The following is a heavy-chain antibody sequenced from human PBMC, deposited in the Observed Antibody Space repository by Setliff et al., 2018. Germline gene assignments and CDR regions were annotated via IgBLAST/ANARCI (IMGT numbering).Heavy chain of an antibody. D-gene: IGHD3-22*01. V-gene: IGHV4-61*02. CDR2: IYTRGST. CDR3: ARAVDSTGYFPFWYFDL. Sequence: SETLSLTCTVSGGSISSGSYYWNWIRQPAGKGLEWIGRIYTRGSTNYNPSLKSRLTISVDTSQNHFSLRLSSVTAADTAIYFCARAVDSTGYFPFWYFDLWGRGTLVTVSS. J-gene: IGHJ2*01. CDR1: GGSISSGSYY.